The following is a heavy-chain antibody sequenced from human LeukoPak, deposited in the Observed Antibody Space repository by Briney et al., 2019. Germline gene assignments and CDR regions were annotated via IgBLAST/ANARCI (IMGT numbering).Heavy chain of an antibody. V-gene: IGHV3-30*18. CDR2: ISYDGSNK. Sequence: GGSLRLSCAASGFTFSSYGMHWVRQAPGKGLEWVAVISYDGSNKYYADSVKGRFTISRDNSKNTLYLQMNSLRAEDTAVYYCAKDKGPRGWYEQGSDYWGQGTLVTVSS. J-gene: IGHJ4*02. D-gene: IGHD6-19*01. CDR1: GFTFSSYG. CDR3: AKDKGPRGWYEQGSDY.